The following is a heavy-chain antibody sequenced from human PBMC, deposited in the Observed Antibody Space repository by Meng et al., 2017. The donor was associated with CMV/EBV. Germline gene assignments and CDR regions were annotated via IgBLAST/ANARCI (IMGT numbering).Heavy chain of an antibody. J-gene: IGHJ6*02. Sequence: GSLRLPCTVSGYSISSGYYWGWIRQPPGKGLEWIGSIYHSGSTYYNPSLKSRVTISVDTSKNQFSLKLSSVTAADTAVYYCARDQLTGMDVWGQGTTVTVSS. CDR1: GYSISSGYY. D-gene: IGHD2-2*01. CDR2: IYHSGST. CDR3: ARDQLTGMDV. V-gene: IGHV4-38-2*02.